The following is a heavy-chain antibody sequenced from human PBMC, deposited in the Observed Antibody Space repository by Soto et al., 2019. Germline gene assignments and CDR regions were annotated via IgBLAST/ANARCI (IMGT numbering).Heavy chain of an antibody. CDR3: VREGMAMARGTNNWFDP. V-gene: IGHV3-23*01. Sequence: EVQLLESGGGLVQPGGSLRLSCAASGFTFSNHAMSCVRQAPGKGLEWVSAISGNGISTYYADSVRGRFTISRDNSKNTPYLQMNGLRADDPAVYYCVREGMAMARGTNNWFDPWGQGTLVTVST. CDR2: ISGNGIST. CDR1: GFTFSNHA. D-gene: IGHD3-10*01. J-gene: IGHJ5*02.